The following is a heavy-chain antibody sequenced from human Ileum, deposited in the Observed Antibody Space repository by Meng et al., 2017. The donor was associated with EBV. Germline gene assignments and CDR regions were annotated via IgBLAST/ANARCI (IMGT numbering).Heavy chain of an antibody. D-gene: IGHD3-10*01. J-gene: IGHJ4*02. CDR1: GYTLTGYY. V-gene: IGHV1-2*06. CDR3: ARGKSGSYSLDY. Sequence: VQLVQSGAEVEKPGASVKVSCKAAGYTLTGYYMHWVRQAPGQGLEWMGRINPSTGGTNYAQNFQGRVTMTRDTSITTAYMELSRLRSADTAMYYCARGKSGSYSLDYWGQGTLVTVSS. CDR2: INPSTGGT.